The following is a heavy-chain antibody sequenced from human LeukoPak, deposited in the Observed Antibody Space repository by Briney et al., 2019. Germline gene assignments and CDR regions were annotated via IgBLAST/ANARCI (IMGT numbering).Heavy chain of an antibody. D-gene: IGHD3-10*01. CDR1: EFTFRSYW. Sequence: GGSLRLSCAASEFTFRSYWMSWVRQAPGKGLEWVANIKQDGSEKYYVDSVKGRFTISRDNAKNSLFLQMNSLRAEDTAVYYCARDRDGSGSYFYYYYYYMDVWGKGTTVTVSS. V-gene: IGHV3-7*01. CDR2: IKQDGSEK. CDR3: ARDRDGSGSYFYYYYYYMDV. J-gene: IGHJ6*03.